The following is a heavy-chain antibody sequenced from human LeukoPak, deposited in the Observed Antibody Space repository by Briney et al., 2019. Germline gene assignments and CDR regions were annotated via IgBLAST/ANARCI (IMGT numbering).Heavy chain of an antibody. Sequence: GKSLRLSCAASAFTFRSYGMHWIRQAPGKGLEWVAVIWYDGSNKYYADSVKGRFTISRDNSENTLYLQMNSLRAEDTALYYCASAGIAVYPGIRYFFYWGQGTLVTVSS. CDR1: AFTFRSYG. V-gene: IGHV3-33*01. CDR3: ASAGIAVYPGIRYFFY. D-gene: IGHD1-14*01. J-gene: IGHJ4*02. CDR2: IWYDGSNK.